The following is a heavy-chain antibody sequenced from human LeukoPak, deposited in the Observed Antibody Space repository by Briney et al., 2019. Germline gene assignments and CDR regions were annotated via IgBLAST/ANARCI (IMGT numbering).Heavy chain of an antibody. Sequence: PAETLSLTCAVYGGSFSGYYWSWIRQPPGKGLEWIGEINHSGSTNYNPSLRGRVPISVDTSKNQFSLKLSSVTAAETAVYYRARGSTYPVRGVMAYWGQGTLVTVSS. CDR3: ARGSTYPVRGVMAY. D-gene: IGHD3-10*01. V-gene: IGHV4-34*01. CDR2: INHSGST. CDR1: GGSFSGYY. J-gene: IGHJ4*02.